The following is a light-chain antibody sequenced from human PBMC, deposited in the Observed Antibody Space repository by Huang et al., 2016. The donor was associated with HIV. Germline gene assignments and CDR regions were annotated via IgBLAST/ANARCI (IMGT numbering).Light chain of an antibody. J-gene: IGKJ1*01. CDR1: QSIASN. Sequence: EVVLTQSPATLSLSPGDRATLSCTASQSIASNLACYQQRSGQARRHLIYAPSNRAVGIPAMFSGNGSGTDFTITIHSLEPEDFAVYYCQQRTNWPPWTFGQGTKVEIK. V-gene: IGKV3-11*01. CDR3: QQRTNWPPWT. CDR2: APS.